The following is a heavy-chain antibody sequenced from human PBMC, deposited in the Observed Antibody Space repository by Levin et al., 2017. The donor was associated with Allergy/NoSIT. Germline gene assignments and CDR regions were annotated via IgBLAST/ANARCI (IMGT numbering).Heavy chain of an antibody. D-gene: IGHD6-13*01. Sequence: ASVKVSCKASGYTFTSYYMHWVRQAPGQGLEWMGIINPSGGSTSYAQKFQGRVTMTRDTSTSTVYMELSSLRSEDTAVYYCARGPSCSWYGDGAGRMCARLTQDYWGQGTLVTVSS. V-gene: IGHV1-46*01. J-gene: IGHJ4*02. CDR2: INPSGGST. CDR1: GYTFTSYY. CDR3: ARGPSCSWYGDGAGRMCARLTQDY.